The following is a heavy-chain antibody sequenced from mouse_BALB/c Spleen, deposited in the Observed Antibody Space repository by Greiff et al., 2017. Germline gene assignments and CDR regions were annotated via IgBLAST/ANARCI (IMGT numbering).Heavy chain of an antibody. J-gene: IGHJ4*01. CDR3: VRHDYRFRDY. V-gene: IGHV10-1*02. CDR1: GFTFNTYA. CDR2: IRSTSNNYAT. Sequence: EVKLVESGGGLVQPKGSLKLSCAASGFTFNTYAMNWVRQAPGKGLEWVARIRSTSNNYATYYADSVKDRFTISRDDSQSMLYLQMNNLKTEDTAMYYCVRHDYRFRDYWGQGTSVTVSS. D-gene: IGHD2-14*01.